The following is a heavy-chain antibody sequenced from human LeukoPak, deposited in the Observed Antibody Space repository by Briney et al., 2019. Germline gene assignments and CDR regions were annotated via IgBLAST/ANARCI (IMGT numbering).Heavy chain of an antibody. Sequence: PGGSLRLSCAASGFTFSSYSMNWVRQAPGKGLEWVSYISSSSSTIYYADSVKGRFTISRDNAKNSLYLQMNSLRDEDTAVYYCARDPTVTTENYFDYWGQGTLVTVSS. V-gene: IGHV3-48*02. CDR3: ARDPTVTTENYFDY. CDR2: ISSSSSTI. CDR1: GFTFSSYS. J-gene: IGHJ4*02. D-gene: IGHD4-17*01.